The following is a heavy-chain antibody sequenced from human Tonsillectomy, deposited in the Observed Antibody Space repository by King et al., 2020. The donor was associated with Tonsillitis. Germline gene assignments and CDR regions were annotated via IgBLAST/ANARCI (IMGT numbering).Heavy chain of an antibody. CDR3: ANDLEVVAVAATTGMDV. V-gene: IGHV3-30*18. CDR1: GFTFSTYG. D-gene: IGHD2-15*01. CDR2: ISYDGSKK. Sequence: VQLVESGGGVVQPGRSLRLSCAASGFTFSTYGMHWVRQAPGKGLEWVAVISYDGSKKYYADSVKGRFTISRDNSKNTLYLQMNSLRAEDTAVYHCANDLEVVAVAATTGMDVWGQGTTVTVSS. J-gene: IGHJ6*02.